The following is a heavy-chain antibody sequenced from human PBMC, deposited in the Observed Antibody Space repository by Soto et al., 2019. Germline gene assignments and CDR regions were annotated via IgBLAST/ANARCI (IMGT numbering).Heavy chain of an antibody. D-gene: IGHD2-21*01. V-gene: IGHV3-21*01. CDR1: GFTFNSYT. J-gene: IGHJ4*02. CDR3: ASFAGEYRKT. Sequence: GGSLRLSCAASGFTFNSYTMNWVRQAPGKGLEWVSSITSSSSHIFYADSVKGRFTISRDNTKNSLFLQMNSLGAEDTAVYYFASFAGEYRKTWGKRPLVSVCS. CDR2: ITSSSSHI.